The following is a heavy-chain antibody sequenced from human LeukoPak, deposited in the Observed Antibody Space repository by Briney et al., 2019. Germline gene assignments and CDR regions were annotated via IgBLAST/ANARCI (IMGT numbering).Heavy chain of an antibody. D-gene: IGHD3/OR15-3a*01. Sequence: SETLSLTCAVSGGSFSGYYWNWIRQSPGKGLEWIGEINHSGSTHYNPSLKSRVTISVDTSQKQFSLRLTSVTAADTAVYFCARERMDWGFDYWGQGTLVTVSS. CDR3: ARERMDWGFDY. CDR1: GGSFSGYY. CDR2: INHSGST. V-gene: IGHV4-34*01. J-gene: IGHJ4*02.